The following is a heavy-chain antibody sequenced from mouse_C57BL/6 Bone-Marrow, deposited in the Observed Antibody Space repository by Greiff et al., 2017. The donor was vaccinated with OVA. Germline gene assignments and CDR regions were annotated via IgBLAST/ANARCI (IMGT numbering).Heavy chain of an antibody. Sequence: QVQLKQPGAELVKPGASVKMSCKASGYTFTSYWITWVKQRPGQGLEWIGDIYPGSGSTNYNEKFKSKATLTVDTSSSTAYMQLSSLTSEDSAVYYCARSRDGYYPYYFDYWGQGTTLTVSS. CDR1: GYTFTSYW. CDR3: ARSRDGYYPYYFDY. D-gene: IGHD2-3*01. CDR2: IYPGSGST. V-gene: IGHV1-55*01. J-gene: IGHJ2*01.